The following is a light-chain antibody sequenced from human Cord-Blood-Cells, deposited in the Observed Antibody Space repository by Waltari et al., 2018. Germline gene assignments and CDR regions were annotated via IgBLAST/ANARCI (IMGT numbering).Light chain of an antibody. CDR3: SSYTSSSTLV. V-gene: IGLV2-14*01. CDR1: SSDVGGYNY. CDR2: DVS. J-gene: IGLJ3*02. Sequence: QSALTQPASVSGSPGPSITIPCTGTSSDVGGYNYVSWYQPHPGKAPKLMIYDVSKRPSGVSNRFSGSKSGNTASLTISGLQAEDEADYYCSSYTSSSTLVFGGGTKLTVL.